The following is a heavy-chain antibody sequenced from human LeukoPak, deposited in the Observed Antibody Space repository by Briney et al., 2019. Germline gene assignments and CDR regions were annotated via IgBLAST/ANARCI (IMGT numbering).Heavy chain of an antibody. CDR2: INLSGGST. CDR3: ARDLDYGEKSEDY. J-gene: IGHJ4*02. Sequence: ASVKVSCKASGFTFINYYMHWVRQAPGQGLEWLGIINLSGGSTHYPQKFQDRVTMTRDTSTSTVYVELSSLRSEDTAVYYCARDLDYGEKSEDYWGQGFLVTVSS. D-gene: IGHD4/OR15-4a*01. V-gene: IGHV1-46*01. CDR1: GFTFINYY.